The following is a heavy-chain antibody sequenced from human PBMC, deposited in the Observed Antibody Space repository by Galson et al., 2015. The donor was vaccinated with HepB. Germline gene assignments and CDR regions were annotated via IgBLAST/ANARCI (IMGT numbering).Heavy chain of an antibody. D-gene: IGHD2/OR15-2a*01. J-gene: IGHJ6*02. CDR2: INAGNGKT. CDR1: GYTFTSYA. Sequence: SVKVSCKASGYTFTSYATHWVRQAPGQRLEWMGWINAGNGKTKYSQNFQGRVNIIRDTSASTAYMELSSLRSEDTAVYCCARDRASMAYFYGLDAWGQGTTVTVSS. CDR3: ARDRASMAYFYGLDA. V-gene: IGHV1-3*01.